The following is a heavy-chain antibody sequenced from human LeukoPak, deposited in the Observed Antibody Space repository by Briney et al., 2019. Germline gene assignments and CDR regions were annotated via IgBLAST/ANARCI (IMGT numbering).Heavy chain of an antibody. CDR1: GYTFITYY. CDR3: ARSSTPFYVWGSYRPQPDAFDI. D-gene: IGHD3-16*02. CDR2: INPKSGGT. Sequence: GASVKVSCKASGYTFITYYIYWVRQAPGQGLEWMGWINPKSGGTNYAQKLQGRVTMTTDTSTSTAYMELRSLRSDDTAVYYCARSSTPFYVWGSYRPQPDAFDIWGQGTMVTVSS. J-gene: IGHJ3*02. V-gene: IGHV1-18*01.